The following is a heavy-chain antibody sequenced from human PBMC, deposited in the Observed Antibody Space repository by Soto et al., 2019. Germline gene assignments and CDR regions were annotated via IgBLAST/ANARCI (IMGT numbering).Heavy chain of an antibody. Sequence: GGSLRLSCEASGFTFSSYWMSWVRQAPGKGLEWVASVRQDGSQKYLVDSVKGRFTTSRDDSKNTVFLQMSSLRAEDTAVYYCARWVSYFDVLTNSLNLYYFDYWGLGTLVTVSS. D-gene: IGHD3-9*01. V-gene: IGHV3-7*03. CDR2: VRQDGSQK. CDR3: ARWVSYFDVLTNSLNLYYFDY. CDR1: GFTFSSYW. J-gene: IGHJ4*02.